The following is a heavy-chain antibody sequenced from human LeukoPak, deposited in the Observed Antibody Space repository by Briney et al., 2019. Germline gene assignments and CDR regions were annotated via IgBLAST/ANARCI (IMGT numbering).Heavy chain of an antibody. D-gene: IGHD6-19*01. Sequence: GGSLRLSCAASGFTVSSNYMSWVRQAPGKGLEWVSAISGSGGSTYYADSVKGRFTISRDNSKNTLYLQMNSLRAEDTAVYYCAKRMTAVAAYYYYYGMDVWGQGTTVTVS. CDR2: ISGSGGST. CDR3: AKRMTAVAAYYYYYGMDV. CDR1: GFTVSSNY. V-gene: IGHV3-23*01. J-gene: IGHJ6*02.